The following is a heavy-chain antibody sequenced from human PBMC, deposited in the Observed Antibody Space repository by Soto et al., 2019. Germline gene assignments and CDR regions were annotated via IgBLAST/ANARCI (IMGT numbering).Heavy chain of an antibody. CDR1: GYTFTSYY. CDR3: AKWVDSRAAAGRDYYYGMDV. J-gene: IGHJ6*02. Sequence: ASVKVSCKASGYTFTSYYMHWVRQAPGQRLEWMGIINPSGGSTSYAQKFQGRVTMTRDTSTSTVYMELSSLRSEDTAVYYCAKWVDSRAAAGRDYYYGMDVWGQGTTVTVSS. CDR2: INPSGGST. D-gene: IGHD6-13*01. V-gene: IGHV1-46*01.